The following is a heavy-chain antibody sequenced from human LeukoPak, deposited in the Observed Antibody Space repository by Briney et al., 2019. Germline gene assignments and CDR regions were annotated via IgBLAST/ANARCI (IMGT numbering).Heavy chain of an antibody. D-gene: IGHD3-22*01. Sequence: AASVKVSCKASGGTFSSYAISWVRQAPGQGLEWMGGIIPIFGTANYAQKFQGRVTITADESTSTAYMELSSLRSEDTAVYYCASGGYYYYFDYWGQGTLVTVSS. J-gene: IGHJ4*02. CDR1: GGTFSSYA. V-gene: IGHV1-69*13. CDR3: ASGGYYYYFDY. CDR2: IIPIFGTA.